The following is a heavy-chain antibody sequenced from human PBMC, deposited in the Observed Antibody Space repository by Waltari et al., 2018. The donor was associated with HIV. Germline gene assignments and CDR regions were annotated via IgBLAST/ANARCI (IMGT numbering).Heavy chain of an antibody. CDR2: INPNSGGT. J-gene: IGHJ4*02. V-gene: IGHV1-2*02. CDR1: GYTFTGYY. CDR3: ARVPYYYDTSAYPDY. D-gene: IGHD3-22*01. Sequence: QVQLVQSGAEGKKLGASVKVSCKASGYTFTGYYMHWVRQATGQGLEWMGLINPNSGGTNYAQKFQGRVTMTRDTSITTAYMEVSRLRSDDTAVYYCARVPYYYDTSAYPDYWGQGTLVTVSS.